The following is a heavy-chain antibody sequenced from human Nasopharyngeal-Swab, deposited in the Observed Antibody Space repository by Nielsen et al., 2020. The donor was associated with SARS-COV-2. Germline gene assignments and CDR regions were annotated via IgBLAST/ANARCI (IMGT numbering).Heavy chain of an antibody. CDR2: IYSGGDT. D-gene: IGHD3-3*01. Sequence: GESLKISCAASGFTFSSYGMHWVRQAPGKGLEWVSLIYSGGDTDYADSVKGRFIMSRDKSKNTLYLQMNRLRAEDTAVYYCARGESGFDPLDCWGQGTLVTVSS. J-gene: IGHJ4*02. V-gene: IGHV3-NL1*01. CDR3: ARGESGFDPLDC. CDR1: GFTFSSYG.